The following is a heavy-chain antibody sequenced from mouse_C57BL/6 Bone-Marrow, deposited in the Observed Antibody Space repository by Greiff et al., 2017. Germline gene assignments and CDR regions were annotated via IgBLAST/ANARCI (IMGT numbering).Heavy chain of an antibody. Sequence: QVQLQQPGAELVMPGASVKLSCKASGYTFTSYWMHWVKQRPGQGLEWIGEIDPSDSYTNYNQKFKGKSTLTVDKSSSTAYMQLNSLTSEDSAVYCCAREVYYGSSYPFYLYFDVWVTGTTVTVSS. CDR3: AREVYYGSSYPFYLYFDV. J-gene: IGHJ1*03. V-gene: IGHV1-69*01. CDR1: GYTFTSYW. D-gene: IGHD1-1*01. CDR2: IDPSDSYT.